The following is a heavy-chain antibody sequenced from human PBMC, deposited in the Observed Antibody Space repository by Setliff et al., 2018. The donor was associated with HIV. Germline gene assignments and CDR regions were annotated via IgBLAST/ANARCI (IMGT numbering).Heavy chain of an antibody. V-gene: IGHV3-7*01. J-gene: IGHJ4*02. D-gene: IGHD6-19*01. Sequence: GGSLRLSCAASGFSFSFYWMSWVRQAPGKGLEWVANIKEDGSEEYYVDSVKGRFTISRDNAKNSLYLQMNSLRAEDTAVYYCARDSMGEIAVAGPDYFDYWGQGTLVTVSS. CDR3: ARDSMGEIAVAGPDYFDY. CDR2: IKEDGSEE. CDR1: GFSFSFYW.